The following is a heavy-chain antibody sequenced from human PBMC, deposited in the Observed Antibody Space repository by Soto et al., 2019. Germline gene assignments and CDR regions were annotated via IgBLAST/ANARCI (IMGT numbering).Heavy chain of an antibody. V-gene: IGHV5-51*01. J-gene: IGHJ4*02. Sequence: GEVLEIFFKGSGYNFTNFCIGRVRQMTGKGLEWMGIIYPGDTDTRYGPSIQGQVTISGDKSISTAYLQRSSLKASDTAVYYCARLCCGWEGKIASQRLCFDYWGQGTLVTVSS. D-gene: IGHD1-26*01. CDR3: ARLCCGWEGKIASQRLCFDY. CDR2: IYPGDTDT. CDR1: GYNFTNFC.